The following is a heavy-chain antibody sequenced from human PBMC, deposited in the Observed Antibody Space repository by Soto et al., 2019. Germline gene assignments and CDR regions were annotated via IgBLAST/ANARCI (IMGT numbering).Heavy chain of an antibody. V-gene: IGHV5-51*01. CDR2: IYPGDSDT. D-gene: IGHD3-10*01. CDR3: ATLRVGFGELLTY. Sequence: PGESLKISCKGSGYSFTTHWIGWVRQMPGKGLEWMGIIYPGDSDTKYSPSFQGQVTISADKSISTAYLQWSSLKASDTAMYYCATLRVGFGELLTYWGQGTLVTVSS. J-gene: IGHJ4*02. CDR1: GYSFTTHW.